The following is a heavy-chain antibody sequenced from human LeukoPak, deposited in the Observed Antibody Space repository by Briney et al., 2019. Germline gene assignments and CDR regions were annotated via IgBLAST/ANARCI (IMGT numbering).Heavy chain of an antibody. J-gene: IGHJ4*02. CDR1: GYTFTGYY. Sequence: ASVKVSCKASGYTFTGYYMHWVRQAPGQGLEWMGWINPNSGGTAYAQKFQGRVTMTRNTSKSTAYMELSSLRSDDTAVYYCARESGFYASGSRFWGQGTLVIVSS. CDR3: ARESGFYASGSRF. D-gene: IGHD3-10*01. CDR2: INPNSGGT. V-gene: IGHV1-2*02.